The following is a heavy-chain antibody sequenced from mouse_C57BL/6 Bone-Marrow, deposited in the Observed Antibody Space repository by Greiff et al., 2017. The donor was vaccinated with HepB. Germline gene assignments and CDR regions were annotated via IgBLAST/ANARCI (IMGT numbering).Heavy chain of an antibody. CDR1: GYTFTSYW. D-gene: IGHD1-1*01. CDR3: ARRGPITTVDEFAY. J-gene: IGHJ3*01. V-gene: IGHV1-64*01. CDR2: IHPNSGST. Sequence: QVQLQQPGAELVKPGASVKLSCKASGYTFTSYWMHWVKQRPGQGLEWIGMIHPNSGSTNYNEKFKSKATLTVDKSSSTAYMQLSSLTSEDSAVYYCARRGPITTVDEFAYWGQGTLVTVSA.